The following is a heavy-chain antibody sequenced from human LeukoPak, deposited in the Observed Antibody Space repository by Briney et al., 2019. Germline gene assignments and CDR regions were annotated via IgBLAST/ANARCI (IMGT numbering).Heavy chain of an antibody. J-gene: IGHJ4*02. V-gene: IGHV3-7*01. CDR2: MDQDGSEI. CDR3: ARDRGYSTFDS. D-gene: IGHD4-23*01. Sequence: GGSLRLSCAGSGFTFGGYWMSWVRQAPGKGPEWVANMDQDGSEINYLDSVKGRFTISRDNAKNALYLWMNSLRADDTAVYYCARDRGYSTFDSWGQGVLVTVSS. CDR1: GFTFGGYW.